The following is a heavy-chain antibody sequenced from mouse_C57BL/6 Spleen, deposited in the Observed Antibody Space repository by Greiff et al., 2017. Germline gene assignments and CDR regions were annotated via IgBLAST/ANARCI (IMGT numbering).Heavy chain of an antibody. Sequence: EVQLQESGPELVKPGASVKLSCTASGYSFTGYYMSWVKQSPDKSLEWIGEINPSTGGTSYHQKVKGQVTLTVDKSSSTAYLQLKRLTSEDSAVYYCERGGPDGNYGGGYWGQGTTLTVSS. CDR1: GYSFTGYY. J-gene: IGHJ2*01. CDR2: INPSTGGT. CDR3: ERGGPDGNYGGGY. V-gene: IGHV1-43*01. D-gene: IGHD2-1*01.